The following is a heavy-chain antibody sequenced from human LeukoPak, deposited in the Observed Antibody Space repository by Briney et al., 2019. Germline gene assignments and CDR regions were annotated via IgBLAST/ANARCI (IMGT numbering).Heavy chain of an antibody. D-gene: IGHD5-18*01. V-gene: IGHV4-39*01. CDR1: GGSISSSSYY. CDR3: ARLFGYSYRFDY. Sequence: SETLSLTCTVSGGSISSSSYYWGWIRQPAGKGLEWIGSIYYSGSTYYNPSLKSRVTISVDTSKNQFSLKLSSVTAADTAVYYCARLFGYSYRFDYWGQGTLVTVSS. CDR2: IYYSGST. J-gene: IGHJ4*02.